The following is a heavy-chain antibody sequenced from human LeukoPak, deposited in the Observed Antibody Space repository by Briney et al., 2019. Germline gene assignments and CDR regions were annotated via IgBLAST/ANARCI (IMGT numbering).Heavy chain of an antibody. CDR1: GFTFDDYA. V-gene: IGHV3-9*01. Sequence: PGGSLRLSCAASGFTFDDYAMHWVRQAPGKGLEWVSGISWNSGSIGYADSVKGRFTISRDNAKNSLYLQMNSLRAEDTAVYYCAGSTAMACFDYWGQGTLVTVSS. CDR3: AGSTAMACFDY. CDR2: ISWNSGSI. J-gene: IGHJ4*02. D-gene: IGHD5-18*01.